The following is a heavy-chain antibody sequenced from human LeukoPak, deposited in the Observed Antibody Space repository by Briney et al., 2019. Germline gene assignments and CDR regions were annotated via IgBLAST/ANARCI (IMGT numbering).Heavy chain of an antibody. CDR3: ARAHTIFGVVITDYYFDY. Sequence: SETLSLTCAVYGGSFSGYYWSWIRQPPGKGLGWIGEINHSGSTNYNPSLKSRVTISVDTSKNQFSLKLSSVTAADTAVYYCARAHTIFGVVITDYYFDYWGQGTLVTVSS. CDR1: GGSFSGYY. CDR2: INHSGST. D-gene: IGHD3-3*01. V-gene: IGHV4-34*01. J-gene: IGHJ4*02.